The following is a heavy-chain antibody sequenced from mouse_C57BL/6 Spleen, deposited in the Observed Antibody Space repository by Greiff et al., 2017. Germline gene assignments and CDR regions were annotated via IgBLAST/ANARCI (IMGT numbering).Heavy chain of an antibody. V-gene: IGHV14-4*01. Sequence: VQLQQSGAELVRPGASVKLSCTASGFNIKDDYMHWVKQRPEQGLEWIGWIDPENGDTEYASKFQGKATITADTSSNTAYLQLSSLTSEDTAVYYCTTAYYSYWGQGTTLTVSS. CDR3: TTAYYSY. CDR2: IDPENGDT. CDR1: GFNIKDDY. D-gene: IGHD2-12*01. J-gene: IGHJ2*01.